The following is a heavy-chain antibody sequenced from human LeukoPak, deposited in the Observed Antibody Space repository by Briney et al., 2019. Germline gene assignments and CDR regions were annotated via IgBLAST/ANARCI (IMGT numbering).Heavy chain of an antibody. J-gene: IGHJ4*02. V-gene: IGHV3-23*01. D-gene: IGHD1-26*01. CDR3: AKDPRAGIVGATDY. CDR2: IGGSGGST. Sequence: GGSLRLSCAASGFTFSSYAMSWVRQAPGKGLEWVSAIGGSGGSTYYADSVKGRFTISRDNSKNTLYLQMNSLRAEDTAVYYCAKDPRAGIVGATDYWGQGTLVTVSS. CDR1: GFTFSSYA.